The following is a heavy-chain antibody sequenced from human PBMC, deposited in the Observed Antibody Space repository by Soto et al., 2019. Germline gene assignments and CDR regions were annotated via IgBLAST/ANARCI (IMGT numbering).Heavy chain of an antibody. V-gene: IGHV3-53*01. CDR2: IYNDGST. D-gene: IGHD1-26*01. CDR3: ARSCKWTGLFDY. CDR1: GFAVSSSF. J-gene: IGHJ4*02. Sequence: GGSLRLSCAVSGFAVSSSFMSWVRLAPGKGLEWVSAIYNDGSTYYADSVQGRFTISRDVSKDTLYLQMNSRRAEDMAVYYCARSCKWTGLFDYWGQGTLVTVSS.